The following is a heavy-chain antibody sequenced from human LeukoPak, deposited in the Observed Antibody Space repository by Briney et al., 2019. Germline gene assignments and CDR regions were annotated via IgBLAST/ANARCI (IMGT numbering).Heavy chain of an antibody. Sequence: ASVKVSCKASGYTFTSYGISWVRQAPGQGLEWMGWINPNSGGTNYAQKFQGRVTMTRDTSISTAYMELSRLRSDDTAVYYCARRSGSYLDYWGQGTLVTVSS. CDR1: GYTFTSYG. CDR2: INPNSGGT. J-gene: IGHJ4*02. V-gene: IGHV1-2*02. D-gene: IGHD1-26*01. CDR3: ARRSGSYLDY.